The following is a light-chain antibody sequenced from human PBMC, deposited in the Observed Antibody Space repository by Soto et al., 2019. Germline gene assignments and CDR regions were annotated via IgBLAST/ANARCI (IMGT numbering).Light chain of an antibody. CDR2: AAS. Sequence: IQMTQSPSSLSASVGDRVTITCRASQNIGRYLSWYQQKPGHAPRLLISAASSLRSGVPSRFSGSGSGTYFTLTISSLQPEDFASYFCQQSYSTPLTYGGGTTVEIK. V-gene: IGKV1-39*01. J-gene: IGKJ4*01. CDR3: QQSYSTPLT. CDR1: QNIGRY.